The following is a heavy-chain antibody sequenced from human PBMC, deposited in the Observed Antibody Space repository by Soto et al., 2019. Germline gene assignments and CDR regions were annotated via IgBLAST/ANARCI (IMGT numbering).Heavy chain of an antibody. D-gene: IGHD5-18*01. CDR2: IYYSGST. V-gene: IGHV4-59*01. CDR1: GGSISSYY. CDR3: ARNGIQLWFHYFDY. Sequence: SETLSLTCTVSGGSISSYYWSWIRQPPGKGLEWIGYIYYSGSTNYNPSLKSRVTISVDTSKNQFSLKLSSVTAADTAVYYCARNGIQLWFHYFDYWGQGTLVT. J-gene: IGHJ4*02.